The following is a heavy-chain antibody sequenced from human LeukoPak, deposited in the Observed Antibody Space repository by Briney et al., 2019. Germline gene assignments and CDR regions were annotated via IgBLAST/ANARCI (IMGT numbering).Heavy chain of an antibody. CDR1: GYTFTDSY. D-gene: IGHD3-10*01. CDR3: ARVNMIRGVIDY. CDR2: ISSHGSTI. Sequence: GRSLRLSCAASGYTFTDSYMPWVPQAPGKGLEWISYISSHGSTIYYADSVKGRFTISRDSANNSLYLQMNSLTAADTALYFCARVNMIRGVIDYWGQGTLVTVSS. J-gene: IGHJ4*02. V-gene: IGHV3-11*04.